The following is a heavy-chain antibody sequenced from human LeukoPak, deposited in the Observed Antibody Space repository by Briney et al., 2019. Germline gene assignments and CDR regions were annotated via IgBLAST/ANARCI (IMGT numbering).Heavy chain of an antibody. CDR1: GGTFSGYA. J-gene: IGHJ5*02. CDR2: IIPIFGTA. V-gene: IGHV1-69*01. D-gene: IGHD3-10*01. Sequence: SVKVSCKASGGTFSGYAISWVRQAPGQGLEWMGGIIPIFGTANYAQKFQGRVTITADESTSTAYMELSSLRSEDTAVYYCARAEVRGVIITSWFDPWGQGTLVTVSS. CDR3: ARAEVRGVIITSWFDP.